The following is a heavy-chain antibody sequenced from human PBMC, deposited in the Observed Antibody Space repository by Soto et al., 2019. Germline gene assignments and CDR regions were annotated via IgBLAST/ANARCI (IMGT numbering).Heavy chain of an antibody. Sequence: QVQFVQSGAEVKEPGDSVKVSCRASGYIFTSNDITWVRQAPGQGLEWMGWIRVRNGDTHYAPKFRGRVTVTRDTSTSTAYMELRSVRSDDTAVYYCARESRPWVDGVIGPGDYWGQGTLVTVSS. CDR3: ARESRPWVDGVIGPGDY. CDR1: GYIFTSND. CDR2: IRVRNGDT. D-gene: IGHD3-10*01. J-gene: IGHJ4*02. V-gene: IGHV1-18*01.